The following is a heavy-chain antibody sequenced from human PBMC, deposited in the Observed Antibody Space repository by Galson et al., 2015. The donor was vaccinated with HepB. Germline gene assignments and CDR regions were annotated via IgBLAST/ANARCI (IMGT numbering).Heavy chain of an antibody. CDR3: AGGYSSSWYSGLSY. Sequence: SLRLSCAASGFTVSRNYMSWVRQAPGKGLEWVSVIYSSGSTDYADSVKGRFIISRDNSKRTLYLQMNSLRAEDTAVYYCAGGYSSSWYSGLSYWGQGTLVTVSS. V-gene: IGHV3-53*01. J-gene: IGHJ4*02. CDR2: IYSSGST. CDR1: GFTVSRNY. D-gene: IGHD6-13*01.